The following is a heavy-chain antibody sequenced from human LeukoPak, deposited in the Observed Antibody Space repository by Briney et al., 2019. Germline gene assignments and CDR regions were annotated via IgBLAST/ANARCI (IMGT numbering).Heavy chain of an antibody. V-gene: IGHV4-34*01. CDR3: ARVAYRYSINDWSRTGLGAYATKYYYYMDV. D-gene: IGHD3-9*01. J-gene: IGHJ6*03. CDR1: GGSFSDYS. Sequence: SETLSLTCAVYGGSFSDYSWTWIRQAPGEGLEWIGETNHNGGTNHNPSLVSRVIMSVDTSKNQFSLKVSSVTAADTAVYYCARVAYRYSINDWSRTGLGAYATKYYYYMDVWGKGTTVTVSS. CDR2: TNHNGGT.